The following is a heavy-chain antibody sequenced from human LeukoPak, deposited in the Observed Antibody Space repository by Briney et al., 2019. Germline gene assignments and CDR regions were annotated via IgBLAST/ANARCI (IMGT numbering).Heavy chain of an antibody. CDR3: ARGLGGKTFDY. D-gene: IGHD4-23*01. CDR1: GGSISSSSYY. V-gene: IGHV4-39*07. CDR2: INHSGST. Sequence: SETLSLTCTVSGGSISSSSYYWSWIRQPPGKGLEWIGEINHSGSTNYNPSLKSRVTISVDTSKNQFSLKLSSVTAADTAVYYCARGLGGKTFDYWGQGTLVTVSS. J-gene: IGHJ4*02.